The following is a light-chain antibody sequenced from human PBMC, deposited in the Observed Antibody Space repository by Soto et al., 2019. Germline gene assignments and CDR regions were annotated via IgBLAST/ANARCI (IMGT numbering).Light chain of an antibody. CDR3: CSYAGGNTFG. J-gene: IGLJ1*01. CDR1: SSDVGGYNY. CDR2: PVT. V-gene: IGLV2-8*01. Sequence: QSVLAKSPSASGSPGQSVTISCIGTSSDVGGYNYVSWYQHHPGKAPKLIIYPVTKRPSGVPDRFSGSTSGTTASLTVSGLQAEDEADYYCCSYAGGNTFGLGTGT.